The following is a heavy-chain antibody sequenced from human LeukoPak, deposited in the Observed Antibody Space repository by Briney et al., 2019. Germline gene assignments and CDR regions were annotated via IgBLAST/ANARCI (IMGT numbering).Heavy chain of an antibody. CDR1: GGSFSGYY. Sequence: SETLSLTCAVYGGSFSGYYWSWIRQPPGKGLEWIGEINHSGSTNYNPSLKSRVTISVDTSKNQFSLKLSSVTAADTAVYYCAXVLRYFDWLLPYDAFDXXGQGTMVTV. CDR2: INHSGST. D-gene: IGHD3-9*01. V-gene: IGHV4-34*01. CDR3: AXVLRYFDWLLPYDAFDX. J-gene: IGHJ3*02.